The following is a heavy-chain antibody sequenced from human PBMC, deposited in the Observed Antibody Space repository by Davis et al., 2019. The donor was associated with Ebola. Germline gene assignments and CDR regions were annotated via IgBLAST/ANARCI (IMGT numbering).Heavy chain of an antibody. V-gene: IGHV3-7*03. D-gene: IGHD3-9*01. Sequence: GESLKISCAASGFTFSSYWMSWVRQAPGKGLEWVANIKQDGSEKYYVDSVKGRFTISRDNAKNSLYLQMNGLRAEDTAVYYCARGKRYFDWLLPFDYWGQGTLVTVSS. J-gene: IGHJ4*02. CDR1: GFTFSSYW. CDR2: IKQDGSEK. CDR3: ARGKRYFDWLLPFDY.